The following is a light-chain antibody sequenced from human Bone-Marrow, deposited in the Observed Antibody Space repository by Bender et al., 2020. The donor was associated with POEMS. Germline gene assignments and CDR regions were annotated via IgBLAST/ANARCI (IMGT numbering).Light chain of an antibody. CDR2: DVN. CDR3: SSYTSSSTLV. V-gene: IGLV2-14*03. Sequence: QYALTQPAAVSGSPGQSITIPCTGTSSDVGGYNYVSWYQQHPGKAPKLMIYDVNNRPSGVADRFSGSKSGNTASLTITGLQAEDEADYYCSSYTSSSTLVFGGGTKVTVL. CDR1: SSDVGGYNY. J-gene: IGLJ2*01.